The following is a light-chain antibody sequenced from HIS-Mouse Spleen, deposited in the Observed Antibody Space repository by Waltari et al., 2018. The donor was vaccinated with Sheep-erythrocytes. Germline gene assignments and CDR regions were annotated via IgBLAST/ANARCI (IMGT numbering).Light chain of an antibody. V-gene: IGLV2-23*01. Sequence: QSALTQPRSVSGSPGQSVTISCTGTSSDVGSYNLVSWYQQHPGKAPKLMIYEGSKRPSGVSNRFYGSKSGNTASLTISGLQAEDEADYYCCSYAGSSTPWVFGGGTKLTVL. CDR2: EGS. CDR3: CSYAGSSTPWV. CDR1: SSDVGSYNL. J-gene: IGLJ3*02.